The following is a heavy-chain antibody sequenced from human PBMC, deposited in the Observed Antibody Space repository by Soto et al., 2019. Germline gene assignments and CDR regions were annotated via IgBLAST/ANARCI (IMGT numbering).Heavy chain of an antibody. CDR2: IYYSGSGST. CDR3: AIDSLLSSRRMDV. CDR1: GGSISSGVYY. Sequence: SETLSLTCTVSGGSISSGVYYWSWIRQHPGKGLEWIGYIYYSGSGSTYYNPSLKSRVTISVDTSKNQFSLKLSSVTAADTAVYYCAIDSLLSSRRMDVRGQGTTVTVSS. V-gene: IGHV4-31*03. J-gene: IGHJ6*02.